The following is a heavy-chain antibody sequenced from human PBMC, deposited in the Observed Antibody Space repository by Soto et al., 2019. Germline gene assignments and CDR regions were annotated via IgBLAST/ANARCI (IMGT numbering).Heavy chain of an antibody. V-gene: IGHV3-13*05. Sequence: PGGSLRLSCAASGFTFNMYWMHWVRQVRGKGLEWVSGITPAGGPNYRDSVKGRFTISRENAKNSLNLQMNSLSAGDTAIYYCAREIATDGHWYFDLWGRGTLVTVSS. CDR1: GFTFNMYW. D-gene: IGHD2-21*01. J-gene: IGHJ2*01. CDR2: ITPAGGP. CDR3: AREIATDGHWYFDL.